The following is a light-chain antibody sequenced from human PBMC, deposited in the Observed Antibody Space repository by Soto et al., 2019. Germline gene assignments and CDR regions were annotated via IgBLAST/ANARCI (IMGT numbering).Light chain of an antibody. Sequence: DIQMTQSPSSRSASVRDRVTITCRASQTISTHLNWYQQKPGKAPKLLIYAASTLQSGVPSRFSGSGSGTDFTLTINSLQPEDFATYYCQQSLTIPYTFGQGTKLEIK. V-gene: IGKV1-39*01. CDR2: AAS. J-gene: IGKJ2*01. CDR3: QQSLTIPYT. CDR1: QTISTH.